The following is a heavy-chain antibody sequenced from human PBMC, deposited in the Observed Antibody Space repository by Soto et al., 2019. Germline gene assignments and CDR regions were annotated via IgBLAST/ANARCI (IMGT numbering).Heavy chain of an antibody. CDR3: AKDQNDILTGYYKNDAFDI. CDR1: GFTFSGYG. V-gene: IGHV3-30*18. J-gene: IGHJ3*02. Sequence: GGSLRLSCAASGFTFSGYGMHWVRQAPGKGLEWVAVISYDGSNKYYADSVKGRFTISRDYSKNTLYLQMNSLRAEDTAVYYCAKDQNDILTGYYKNDAFDIWGQGTMVTVSS. D-gene: IGHD3-9*01. CDR2: ISYDGSNK.